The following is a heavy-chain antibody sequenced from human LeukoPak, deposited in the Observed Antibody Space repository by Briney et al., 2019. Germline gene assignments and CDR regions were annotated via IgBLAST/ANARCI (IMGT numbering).Heavy chain of an antibody. Sequence: GASVKVSCKASGYTFTGYYMHWVRQAPGQGLEWMGWINPNSGGTNYAQKFQGRVTMTRDTSISAAYMELSRLRSDDTAAYYCAREWHWGPFADAFDIWGQGTMVTVSS. CDR1: GYTFTGYY. V-gene: IGHV1-2*02. D-gene: IGHD7-27*01. CDR3: AREWHWGPFADAFDI. J-gene: IGHJ3*02. CDR2: INPNSGGT.